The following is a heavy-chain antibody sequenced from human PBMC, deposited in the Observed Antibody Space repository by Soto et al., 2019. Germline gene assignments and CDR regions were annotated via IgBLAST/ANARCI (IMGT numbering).Heavy chain of an antibody. Sequence: ASVKVSCKASGYTFSSYAMHWVRQAPGQRLEWMGWINTGYGNTKSSQKFQDRVTISRDTSASTAYMELTSLRSEDTAVYYCARDTGDGTFDFWGQGTLVTVSS. CDR1: GYTFSSYA. CDR3: ARDTGDGTFDF. J-gene: IGHJ4*02. D-gene: IGHD7-27*01. CDR2: INTGYGNT. V-gene: IGHV1-3*04.